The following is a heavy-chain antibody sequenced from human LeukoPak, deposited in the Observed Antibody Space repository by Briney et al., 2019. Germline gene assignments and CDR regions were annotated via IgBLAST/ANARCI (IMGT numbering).Heavy chain of an antibody. D-gene: IGHD3-10*01. J-gene: IGHJ3*02. Sequence: VAAVTVSCKASGDIFRSCAVQWVRQARGQRLVWIGYIAVVSGDKNYAQKFQDRVTITRDMSTSTVYMELSSVRSEDTAVYSCAADLYYYGSGSTYKGDAFAIWGQGTMVSVSS. CDR1: GDIFRSCA. CDR2: IAVVSGDK. V-gene: IGHV1-58*01. CDR3: AADLYYYGSGSTYKGDAFAI.